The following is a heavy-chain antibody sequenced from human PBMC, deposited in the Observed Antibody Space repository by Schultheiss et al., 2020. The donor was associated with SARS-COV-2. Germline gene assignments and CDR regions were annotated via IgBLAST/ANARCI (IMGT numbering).Heavy chain of an antibody. J-gene: IGHJ3*02. V-gene: IGHV1-18*01. D-gene: IGHD2/OR15-2a*01. Sequence: ASVKVSCKASGYTFTSYGISWVRQAPGQGLEWMGWISAYNGNTNYAQKLQGRVTMTTDTSTSTAYMELRSLRSDDTAVYYCARENMYLTTGTGDAFDIWGQGTMVTVSS. CDR3: ARENMYLTTGTGDAFDI. CDR2: ISAYNGNT. CDR1: GYTFTSYG.